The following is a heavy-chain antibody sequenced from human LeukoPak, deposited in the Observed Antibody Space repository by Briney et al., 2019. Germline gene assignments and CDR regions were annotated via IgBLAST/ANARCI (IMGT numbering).Heavy chain of an antibody. V-gene: IGHV3-30*03. J-gene: IGHJ4*02. Sequence: GGSLRLSCAASGFTFSSYSMNWVRQAPGKGLEWVAVISYDGSNKYYADSVKGRFTISRDNSKNTLYLQMNSLRAEDTAVYYCARDHGLYSSGWYSGGDYWGQGTLVTVSS. CDR2: ISYDGSNK. CDR3: ARDHGLYSSGWYSGGDY. D-gene: IGHD6-19*01. CDR1: GFTFSSYS.